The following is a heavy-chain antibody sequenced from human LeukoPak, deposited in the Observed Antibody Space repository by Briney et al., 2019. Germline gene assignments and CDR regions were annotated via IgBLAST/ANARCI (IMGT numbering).Heavy chain of an antibody. CDR3: AGPIFGVVMNPFDY. D-gene: IGHD3-3*01. CDR2: ISYDGSNK. V-gene: IGHV3-30-3*01. Sequence: GRSLRLSCAASGFTFSSYAMHWVRQAPGKGLEWMAVISYDGSNKYYADSVKGRFTISRDNSKNTLYLQMNSLRAEDTAVYYCAGPIFGVVMNPFDYWGQGTLVTVSS. J-gene: IGHJ4*02. CDR1: GFTFSSYA.